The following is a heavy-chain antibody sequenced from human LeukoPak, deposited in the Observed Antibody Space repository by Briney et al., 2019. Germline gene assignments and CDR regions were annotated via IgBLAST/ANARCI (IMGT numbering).Heavy chain of an antibody. D-gene: IGHD1-26*01. CDR1: GFTFSSYG. V-gene: IGHV3-30*02. Sequence: GGSLRLSCAASGFTFSSYGMHWVRQAPGKGLEGVAFIRYDGSNKYYADSVKGRFTISRDNSKNTLYLQMNSLRAEDTAVYYCAKPKGGSYGDYFDYWGQGTLVTVSS. CDR2: IRYDGSNK. CDR3: AKPKGGSYGDYFDY. J-gene: IGHJ4*02.